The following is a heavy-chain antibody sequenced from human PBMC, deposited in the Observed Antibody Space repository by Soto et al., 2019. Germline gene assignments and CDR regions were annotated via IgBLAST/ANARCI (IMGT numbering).Heavy chain of an antibody. D-gene: IGHD1-26*01. Sequence: QLQLQESGPGLVRPSETLSLTCFVSGGSVSSNTYYWAWIRQFPGKGLVWIGRIFYSGSTYYNPSLTIRITISIDRSKNQFSLKVTSVTAADTAVYYCAPVGIETKPVDYWGQGTLVTVSS. CDR1: GGSVSSNTYY. V-gene: IGHV4-39*01. J-gene: IGHJ4*02. CDR3: APVGIETKPVDY. CDR2: IFYSGST.